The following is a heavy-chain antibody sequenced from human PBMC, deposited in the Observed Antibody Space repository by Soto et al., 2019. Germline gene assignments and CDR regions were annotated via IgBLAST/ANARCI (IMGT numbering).Heavy chain of an antibody. CDR3: VSQRTSVLTQAYFDY. J-gene: IGHJ4*02. D-gene: IGHD2-8*01. CDR2: VYYRGRS. V-gene: IGHV4-34*01. Sequence: SETLSLTCAVYGGSFSGHSWTWIRQSPGKGLEWIGSVYYRGRSYSKSSVKSRVTISVDTSKNQFSLNLNSVTASDTAVYYCVSQRTSVLTQAYFDYWGPGALVTVSS. CDR1: GGSFSGHS.